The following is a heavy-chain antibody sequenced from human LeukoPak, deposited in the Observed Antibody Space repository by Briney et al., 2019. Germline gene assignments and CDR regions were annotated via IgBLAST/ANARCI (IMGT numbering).Heavy chain of an antibody. V-gene: IGHV1-69*06. D-gene: IGHD1-1*01. CDR2: IITIFGTA. J-gene: IGHJ6*03. CDR3: ARNVQLEHLNYYYYYYIDV. Sequence: SVTVSCKASGCTFSSYAISWVRQAPGHGLEWMGGIITIFGTANYAQKFKYRVTITADNSTSTACMELSILRSEDTAVYYCARNVQLEHLNYYYYYYIDVWGKGTTVTVSS. CDR1: GCTFSSYA.